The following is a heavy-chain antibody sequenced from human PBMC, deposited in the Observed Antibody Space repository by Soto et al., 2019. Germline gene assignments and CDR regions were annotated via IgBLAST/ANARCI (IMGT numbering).Heavy chain of an antibody. CDR1: GYTFTSYA. Sequence: ASVKVSCKASGYTFTSYAMHWVRQAPGQRLEWMGWINAGNGNTKYSQKFQGRVTITRDTSASTAYMELSSLRSEDTAVYYCARWGANRNYGSNWFDPWGQGTLVTVSS. CDR2: INAGNGNT. CDR3: ARWGANRNYGSNWFDP. J-gene: IGHJ5*02. V-gene: IGHV1-3*01. D-gene: IGHD1-7*01.